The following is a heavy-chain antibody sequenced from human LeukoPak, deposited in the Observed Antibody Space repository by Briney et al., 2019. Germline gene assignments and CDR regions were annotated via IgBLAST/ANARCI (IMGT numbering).Heavy chain of an antibody. CDR2: ISSSSSYI. Sequence: PGGSLRLSCAASGFTFSSYSMNWVGQAPGKGLEWVSSISSSSSYIYYADSVKGRFTISRDNAKNSLYLQMNSLRAEDTAVYYCARDLGMVGSSWDFDYWGQGTLVTVSS. D-gene: IGHD6-13*01. CDR3: ARDLGMVGSSWDFDY. CDR1: GFTFSSYS. J-gene: IGHJ4*02. V-gene: IGHV3-21*01.